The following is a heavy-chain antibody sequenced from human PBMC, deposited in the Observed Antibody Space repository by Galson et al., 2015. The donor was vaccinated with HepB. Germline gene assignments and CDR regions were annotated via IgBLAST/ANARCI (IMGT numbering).Heavy chain of an antibody. V-gene: IGHV6-1*01. J-gene: IGHJ6*03. CDR1: GDSVSSNSAA. D-gene: IGHD2-2*01. CDR3: ARGEYQLPIRHYYYYYMDV. CDR2: TYYRSKWYN. Sequence: CAISGDSVSSNSAAWNWIRQSPSRGLEWLGRTYYRSKWYNDYAVSVKSRITINPDTSKNQFSLQLNSVTPEDTAVYYCARGEYQLPIRHYYYYYMDVWGKGTTVTVSS.